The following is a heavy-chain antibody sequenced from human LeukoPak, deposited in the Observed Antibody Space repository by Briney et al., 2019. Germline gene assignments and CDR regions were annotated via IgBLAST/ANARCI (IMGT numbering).Heavy chain of an antibody. CDR3: ARGGPGSGHYFYMDV. Sequence: PSETLSLTCTISGGAISAYYWNWIRRSPGKGLEWLGYIFYNGAINYNPSVQSRVSISVDTSKNQFSLSLSSVTAADTAVYFCARGGPGSGHYFYMDVWGRGTTVTVSS. CDR1: GGAISAYY. V-gene: IGHV4-59*01. CDR2: IFYNGAI. D-gene: IGHD1-14*01. J-gene: IGHJ6*03.